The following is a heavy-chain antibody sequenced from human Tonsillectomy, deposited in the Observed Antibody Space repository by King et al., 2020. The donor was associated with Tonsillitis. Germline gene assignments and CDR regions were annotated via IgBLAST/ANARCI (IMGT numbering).Heavy chain of an antibody. CDR2: ISWNSGNI. J-gene: IGHJ4*02. V-gene: IGHV3-9*01. CDR1: GFTFDDYA. D-gene: IGHD5-18*01. CDR3: AKPRGHTAMLTAFDY. Sequence: VQLVESGGGLVQPGRSLRLSCAASGFTFDDYAIHWVRQAPGKGLEWVSGISWNSGNIGYADSVKGRFTISRDNAKNSLYLQMNSLRAEDTALYYCAKPRGHTAMLTAFDYWGQGTLVTVSS.